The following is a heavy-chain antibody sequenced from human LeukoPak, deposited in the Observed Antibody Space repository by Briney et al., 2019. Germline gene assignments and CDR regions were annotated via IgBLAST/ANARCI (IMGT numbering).Heavy chain of an antibody. J-gene: IGHJ4*02. CDR1: GFTFSSYW. V-gene: IGHV3-48*01. CDR2: ISSSSRTI. D-gene: IGHD6-19*01. Sequence: GGSLRLSCAPSGFTFSSYWMSWVRQAPGKGLEWVSYISSSSRTIYDADSVKGRFTISRDNAKNSLYLQMNSLRAEDTAVYYCASGYSSGPVYWGQGNLVTVSS. CDR3: ASGYSSGPVY.